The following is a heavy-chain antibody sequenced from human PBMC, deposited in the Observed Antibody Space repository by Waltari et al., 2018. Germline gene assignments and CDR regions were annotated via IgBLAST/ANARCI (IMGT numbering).Heavy chain of an antibody. D-gene: IGHD4-17*01. Sequence: QVQLQESGPGLVNPSETLSLTCTVSGYSISSGYYWGWIRQPPEKGLEWIGNIYYSGSTYYHPSLNSRVTISVDTSKIQFSLKLSSVTAADTAVYYCARVATVTNGAGWFDPWGQGTLVTVSS. V-gene: IGHV4-38-2*02. CDR2: IYYSGST. J-gene: IGHJ5*02. CDR1: GYSISSGYY. CDR3: ARVATVTNGAGWFDP.